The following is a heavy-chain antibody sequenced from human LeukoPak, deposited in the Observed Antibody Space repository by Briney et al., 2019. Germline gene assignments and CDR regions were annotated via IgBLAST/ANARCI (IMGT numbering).Heavy chain of an antibody. J-gene: IGHJ4*02. V-gene: IGHV1-3*01. CDR3: ARSSYDFLTGSPLLNSFDY. CDR1: GYTFTRYA. D-gene: IGHD3-9*01. Sequence: ASVKVSCKASGYTFTRYALHWVRQAPRQRLEWMGWVNAGNGKTKYSQKFQGRVTITRDTSASAAYMELNSLRPEDTAVYYCARSSYDFLTGSPLLNSFDYWGQGTLVTVSS. CDR2: VNAGNGKT.